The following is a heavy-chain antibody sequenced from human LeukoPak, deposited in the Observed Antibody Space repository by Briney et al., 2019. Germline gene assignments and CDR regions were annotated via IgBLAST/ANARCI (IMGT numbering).Heavy chain of an antibody. CDR2: ISSSSSTI. CDR1: GFTFSSYS. CDR3: AGSNVGGIVVVVAANDY. V-gene: IGHV3-48*01. J-gene: IGHJ4*02. Sequence: GSLRLSCAASGFTFSSYSMNWVRQAPGKGLEWVSYISSSSSTIYYADSVKGRFTISRDNSKNSLYLQMNSLRAEDTAVYYCAGSNVGGIVVVVAANDYWGQGTLVTVSS. D-gene: IGHD2-15*01.